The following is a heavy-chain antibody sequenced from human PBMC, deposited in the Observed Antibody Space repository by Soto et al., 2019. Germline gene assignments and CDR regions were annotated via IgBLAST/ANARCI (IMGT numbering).Heavy chain of an antibody. CDR2: IYYNGFT. J-gene: IGHJ5*02. D-gene: IGHD3-3*01. V-gene: IGHV4-39*01. CDR1: GGSISSSRYY. Sequence: QLQLQESGPGLVKPSETLSLTCTVSGGSISSSRYYWGWIRQPPGKGLEWIGSIYYNGFTYYNPSLKSRVTISVDTSRNQFSLKLNSVTTADTAVYFCARKDDFWSGSGSFDPWGQGTLVTVSP. CDR3: ARKDDFWSGSGSFDP.